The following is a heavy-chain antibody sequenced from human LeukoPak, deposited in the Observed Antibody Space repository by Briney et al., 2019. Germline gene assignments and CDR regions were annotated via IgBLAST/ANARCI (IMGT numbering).Heavy chain of an antibody. V-gene: IGHV4-39*01. J-gene: IGHJ5*02. CDR1: GASINSTNYY. D-gene: IGHD3-3*01. CDR2: VSYSGNT. CDR3: ARHAGTYYGFWSGYFNYFDP. Sequence: TLETLSLTCTVSGASINSTNYYWAWLRLPPGMGLEWIGTVSYSGNTYYNPSLKSRAAISADTSKKQISLNLISVTAADAAVYYCARHAGTYYGFWSGYFNYFDPWGQGTLVTVSS.